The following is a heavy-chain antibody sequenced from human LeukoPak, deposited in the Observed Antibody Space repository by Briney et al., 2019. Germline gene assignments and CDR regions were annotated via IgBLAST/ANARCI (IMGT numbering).Heavy chain of an antibody. CDR1: GYSFTSYW. Sequence: GESLKTSCKGSGYSFTSYWIGWVRQMPGKGLEWMGIIYPGDSDTRYSPSFQGQVTISADKSISTAYLQWSSLKASDTAMYYCARRSRIAAPGTEYFQHWGQGTLVTVSS. V-gene: IGHV5-51*01. D-gene: IGHD6-13*01. CDR2: IYPGDSDT. J-gene: IGHJ1*01. CDR3: ARRSRIAAPGTEYFQH.